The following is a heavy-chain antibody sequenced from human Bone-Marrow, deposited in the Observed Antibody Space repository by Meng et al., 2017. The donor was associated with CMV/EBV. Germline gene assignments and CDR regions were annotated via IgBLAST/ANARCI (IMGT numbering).Heavy chain of an antibody. Sequence: LKISWAASGFTFSSYGMHWVRQAPGKGLEWVAFIRYDGSNKYYADSVKGRFTISRDNSKNTLYLQMNSQSAEDTAVYYCANGRFTMVGGVIDYYGQGTLVTVSS. V-gene: IGHV3-30*02. CDR1: GFTFSSYG. CDR3: ANGRFTMVGGVIDY. CDR2: IRYDGSNK. D-gene: IGHD3-10*01. J-gene: IGHJ4*02.